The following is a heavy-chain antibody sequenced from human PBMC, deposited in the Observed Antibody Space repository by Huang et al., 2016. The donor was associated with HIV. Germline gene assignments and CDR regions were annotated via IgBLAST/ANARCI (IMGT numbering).Heavy chain of an antibody. CDR2: ISYSGIT. CDR1: GGSISGHH. J-gene: IGHJ4*02. CDR3: ARDGAYSFDSTAYYRDH. V-gene: IGHV4-59*11. D-gene: IGHD3-9*01. Sequence: QVHLLESGPGLVKPSETLSLTCSVSGGSISGHHWSWVRQPPGKGLEWIASISYSGITKYHPSLKSRVNMSLDTSKDHFSVNLTAVTAADTAVYFCARDGAYSFDSTAYYRDHWGQGTLVTVAS.